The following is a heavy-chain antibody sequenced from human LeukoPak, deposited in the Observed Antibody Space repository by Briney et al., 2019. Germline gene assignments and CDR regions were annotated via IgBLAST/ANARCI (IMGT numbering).Heavy chain of an antibody. Sequence: PGGSLRLSCAASGFTFSGYAMSWVRQAPGKGLEWVSGISSLGVSTYYADSVRGRFTISRDNSENTVYLQMDSLGTEDTAVYYCTRMPSTEIYYFYYMDVWGKGTTVTVSS. J-gene: IGHJ6*03. D-gene: IGHD2-2*01. CDR2: ISSLGVST. V-gene: IGHV3-23*01. CDR1: GFTFSGYA. CDR3: TRMPSTEIYYFYYMDV.